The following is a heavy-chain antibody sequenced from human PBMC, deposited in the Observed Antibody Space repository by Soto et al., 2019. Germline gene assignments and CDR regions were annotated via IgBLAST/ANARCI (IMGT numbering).Heavy chain of an antibody. V-gene: IGHV3-23*01. CDR3: ARGSGDSYPGSRVFDF. Sequence: PGGSLRLSCIASGATFRSRATSWVRQAPGEGLEWVSVITDTGGDRKYADSVRGRFTISRDNSKNTLYLQMSGLRVEDSAVYYCARGSGDSYPGSRVFDFWGRGTLVTVSS. CDR1: GATFRSRA. D-gene: IGHD3-10*01. J-gene: IGHJ4*02. CDR2: ITDTGGDR.